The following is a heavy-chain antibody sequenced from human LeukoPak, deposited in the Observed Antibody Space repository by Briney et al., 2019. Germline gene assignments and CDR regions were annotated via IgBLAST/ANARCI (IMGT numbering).Heavy chain of an antibody. D-gene: IGHD1-26*01. Sequence: GGSLRLSCTASGFTFSSYWMHWVRQAPGKGLVWVSRINSDGSSTSYADSVKGRFTISRDNSKNTLYLQMNSLRAEDTAVYYCAKDLGGVGATINGYWGQGTLVTVSS. CDR3: AKDLGGVGATINGY. J-gene: IGHJ4*02. CDR2: INSDGSST. CDR1: GFTFSSYW. V-gene: IGHV3-74*01.